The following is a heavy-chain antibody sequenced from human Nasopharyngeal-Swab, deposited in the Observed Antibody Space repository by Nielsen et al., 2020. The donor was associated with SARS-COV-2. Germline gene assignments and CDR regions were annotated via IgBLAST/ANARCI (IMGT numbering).Heavy chain of an antibody. J-gene: IGHJ6*02. Sequence: GESLKISCAASGFTFSSYGMHWVRQAPGKGLEWVAVISYDGSNKYYADSMKGRSTISRDNSKNTLYLQVNSLRAEDTAVYYCAKERYGDYDYGMDVWGQGTTVTVSS. CDR3: AKERYGDYDYGMDV. CDR2: ISYDGSNK. CDR1: GFTFSSYG. D-gene: IGHD4-17*01. V-gene: IGHV3-30*18.